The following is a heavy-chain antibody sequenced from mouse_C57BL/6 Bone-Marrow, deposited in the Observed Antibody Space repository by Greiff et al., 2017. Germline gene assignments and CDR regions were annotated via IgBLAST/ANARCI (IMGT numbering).Heavy chain of an antibody. CDR1: GYSITSGYY. J-gene: IGHJ2*01. Sequence: EVKLQESGPGLVKPSQSLSLTCSVTGYSITSGYYWNWIRQFPGNKLEWMGYISYDGSNNYNPSLKNRISITRDTSKNQFFLKLNSVTTEDTATYYCARDLAGLDYWGQGTTLTVSS. CDR2: ISYDGSN. CDR3: ARDLAGLDY. V-gene: IGHV3-6*01. D-gene: IGHD3-3*01.